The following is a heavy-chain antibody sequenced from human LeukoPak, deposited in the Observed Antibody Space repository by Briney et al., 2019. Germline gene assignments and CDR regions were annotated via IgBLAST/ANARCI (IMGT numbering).Heavy chain of an antibody. CDR3: ARDGDYVWGSYLDY. Sequence: GGSLRLSCAASGFTFSSYAMHWVRQAPGKGLEWVAVISYDGSNKYYADSVEGRFTISRDKSKNTLYLQMNSLRAEDTAVYYCARDGDYVWGSYLDYWGQGTLVTVSS. J-gene: IGHJ4*02. D-gene: IGHD3-16*02. V-gene: IGHV3-30*04. CDR1: GFTFSSYA. CDR2: ISYDGSNK.